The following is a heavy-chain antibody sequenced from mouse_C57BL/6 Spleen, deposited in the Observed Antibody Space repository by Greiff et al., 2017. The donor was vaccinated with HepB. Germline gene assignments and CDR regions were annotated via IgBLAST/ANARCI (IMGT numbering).Heavy chain of an antibody. CDR1: GFTFSSYA. Sequence: EVKVVESGEGLVKPGGSLKLSCAASGFTFSSYAMSWVRQTPEKRLEWVAYISSGGDYIYYADTVKGRFTISRDNARNTLYLQMSSLKSEDTAMYYCTRDGGRGYYYAMDYWGQGTSVTVSS. D-gene: IGHD2-3*01. J-gene: IGHJ4*01. V-gene: IGHV5-9-1*02. CDR3: TRDGGRGYYYAMDY. CDR2: ISSGGDYI.